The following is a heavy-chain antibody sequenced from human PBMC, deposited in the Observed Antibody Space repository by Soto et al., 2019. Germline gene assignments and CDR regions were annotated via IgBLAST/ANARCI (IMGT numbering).Heavy chain of an antibody. CDR3: TKAFISVAVPDY. CDR2: ITGNGLNS. CDR1: GFTFHSHA. Sequence: EVQVLQSGGGLVQPGGSLRLSCAASGFTFHSHAMSWGRLAPGKGLEWISSITGNGLNSYYANSVKGRFTISRDNSKNTVYLQMNGLGAEDTAVYYCTKAFISVAVPDYWGQGTLVTVSS. V-gene: IGHV3-23*01. D-gene: IGHD6-19*01. J-gene: IGHJ4*02.